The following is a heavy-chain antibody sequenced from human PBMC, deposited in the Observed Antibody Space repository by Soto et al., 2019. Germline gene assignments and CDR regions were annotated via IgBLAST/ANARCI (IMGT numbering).Heavy chain of an antibody. CDR1: GGTFSSYT. J-gene: IGHJ6*02. D-gene: IGHD2-15*01. CDR3: AREQVILGTYGMDV. CDR2: IIPILGIA. Sequence: QVQLVQSGAEVKKPGSSVKVSCKASGGTFSSYTISWVRQAPGQGLEWMGRIIPILGIADYAQKFQGRVTIXAXKXPSTAYMELNSLRSEDTAVYYCAREQVILGTYGMDVWGQGTTVTVSS. V-gene: IGHV1-69*08.